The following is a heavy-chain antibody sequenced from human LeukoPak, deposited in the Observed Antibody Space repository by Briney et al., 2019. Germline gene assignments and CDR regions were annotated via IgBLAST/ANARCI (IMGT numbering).Heavy chain of an antibody. J-gene: IGHJ3*01. CDR2: VYYTGNT. CDR3: ARLWAMAGHRGGFDF. V-gene: IGHV4-39*01. Sequence: SEALSLTCAVSGDSISYHNYYWDWIRQPPGKGLEWIGTVYYTGNTYYNPSLKSRVAISVDTSKNQFSLQLTSMTAADTAVYYCARLWAMAGHRGGFDFWGRGTMVTVSS. CDR1: GDSISYHNYY. D-gene: IGHD6-19*01.